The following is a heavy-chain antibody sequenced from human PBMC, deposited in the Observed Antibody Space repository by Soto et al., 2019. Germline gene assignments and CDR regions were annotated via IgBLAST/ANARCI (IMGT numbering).Heavy chain of an antibody. CDR2: NSGSGGST. D-gene: IGHD6-19*01. V-gene: IGHV3-23*01. CDR1: GFTFSSYA. CDR3: AKALFLSGWYFDY. Sequence: EVQLLESGGGLVQPGGSLRLSCAASGFTFSSYAMSWVRQAPGKGLEWVSANSGSGGSTYYADSVKGRFTISRDNSKNTLYLQMNSLRAEDTAVYYCAKALFLSGWYFDYWGQGTLVTVSS. J-gene: IGHJ4*02.